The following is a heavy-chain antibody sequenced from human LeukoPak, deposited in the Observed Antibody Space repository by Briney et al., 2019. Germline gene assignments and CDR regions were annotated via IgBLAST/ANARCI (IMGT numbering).Heavy chain of an antibody. Sequence: GASVKVSCKASGGTFSSYAISWVRQAPGQGLEWMGRIIPILGIANYAQKFQGRVTITADKSTSTAYMELSSLRSEDTAGYYCASRVGRGYSYDDAFDIWGQGTMVTVSS. CDR2: IIPILGIA. J-gene: IGHJ3*02. CDR1: GGTFSSYA. CDR3: ASRVGRGYSYDDAFDI. V-gene: IGHV1-69*04. D-gene: IGHD5-18*01.